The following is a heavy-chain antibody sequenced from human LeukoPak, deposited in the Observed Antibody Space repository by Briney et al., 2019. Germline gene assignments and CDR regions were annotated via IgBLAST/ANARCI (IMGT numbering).Heavy chain of an antibody. V-gene: IGHV3-43*02. D-gene: IGHD6-13*01. J-gene: IGHJ4*02. Sequence: GGSLRLSCAASGFTFHDYAMHWVRQAPGKGLEWVSLVSGDGVSTYYADSVKGRFTISRDNSKNSLYAQMNSLRTEDTALYYCAKGGSGIGSSSWYVIDYWGQGTLVTVSS. CDR2: VSGDGVST. CDR3: AKGGSGIGSSSWYVIDY. CDR1: GFTFHDYA.